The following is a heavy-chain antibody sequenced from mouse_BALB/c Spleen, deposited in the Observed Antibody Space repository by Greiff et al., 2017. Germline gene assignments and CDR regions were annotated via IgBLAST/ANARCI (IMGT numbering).Heavy chain of an antibody. J-gene: IGHJ2*01. CDR1: GFTFSSYG. Sequence: EVKLMESGGDLVKPGGSLKLSCAASGFTFSSYGMSWVRQTPDKRLEWVATISSGGSYTYYPDSVKGRFTISRDNAKNTLYLQMSSLKSEDTAMYYCARVEITTDYRGQGTTLTVSS. CDR2: ISSGGSYT. D-gene: IGHD1-1*01. CDR3: ARVEITTDY. V-gene: IGHV5-6*01.